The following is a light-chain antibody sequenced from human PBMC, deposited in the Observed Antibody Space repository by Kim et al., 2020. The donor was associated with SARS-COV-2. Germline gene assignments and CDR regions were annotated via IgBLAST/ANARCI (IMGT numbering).Light chain of an antibody. CDR2: AAS. J-gene: IGKJ4*01. CDR3: QQYDTLVT. CDR1: QDISTY. V-gene: IGKV1-33*01. Sequence: DIQMTQSPSSLSASVGDRVTITCRASQDISTYLNWYQQNPGKAPKVLIHAASNLEPGVPSRFSGGGSGTRFTLTISSLQPEDVATYYCQQYDTLVTFGGGTKVDIK.